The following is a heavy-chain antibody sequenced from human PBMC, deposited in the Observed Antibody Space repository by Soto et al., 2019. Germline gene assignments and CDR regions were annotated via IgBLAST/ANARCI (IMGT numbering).Heavy chain of an antibody. D-gene: IGHD3-10*01. CDR1: GFTFSSYA. CDR2: ISGSGGST. V-gene: IGHV3-23*01. Sequence: GGSLRLSCAASGFTFSSYAMSWVRQAPGKGLEWVSAISGSGGSTYYADSVKGRFTISRDNSKNTLYLQMNSLRAEDTAVYYCAKVGYYYGSGSYTREYYFDYWGQGTLVTVSS. CDR3: AKVGYYYGSGSYTREYYFDY. J-gene: IGHJ4*02.